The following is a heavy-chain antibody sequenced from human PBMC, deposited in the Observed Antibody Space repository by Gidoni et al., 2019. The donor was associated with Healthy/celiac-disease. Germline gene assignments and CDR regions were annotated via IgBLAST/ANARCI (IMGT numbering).Heavy chain of an antibody. V-gene: IGHV3-48*03. CDR1: GFTFSSYE. D-gene: IGHD1-26*01. CDR2: ISSSGSTI. J-gene: IGHJ3*02. Sequence: EVQLVESGGGLVQPGGSLRLSCAASGFTFSSYEMNWVRQAPGKGLEWVSYISSSGSTIYYADSVKGRFTISRDNAKNSLYLQMNSLRAEDTAVYYCARHPSWEDAFDIWGQGTMVTVSS. CDR3: ARHPSWEDAFDI.